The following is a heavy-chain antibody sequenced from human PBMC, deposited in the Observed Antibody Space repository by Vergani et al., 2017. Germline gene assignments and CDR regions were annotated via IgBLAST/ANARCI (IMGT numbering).Heavy chain of an antibody. CDR2: LIPIFGTT. J-gene: IGHJ4*02. CDR1: GGTFSTYA. D-gene: IGHD2-15*01. Sequence: QVQLVQSGAEVKKPGSSVKVSCKASGGTFSTYAINWVRQAPGQGLEWMGRLIPIFGTTNYAQNFQGRVTITADESTSTAYMELSSLRSEDTAVYYCARDRRYCSGGSCYLDYWGQGTLITVSS. V-gene: IGHV1-69*13. CDR3: ARDRRYCSGGSCYLDY.